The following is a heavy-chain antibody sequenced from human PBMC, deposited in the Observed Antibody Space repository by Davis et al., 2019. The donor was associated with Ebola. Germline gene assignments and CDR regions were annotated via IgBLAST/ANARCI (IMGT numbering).Heavy chain of an antibody. CDR2: IYYSGST. J-gene: IGHJ2*01. CDR3: ARGGRGGYFDL. D-gene: IGHD3-10*01. V-gene: IGHV4-30-4*01. CDR1: GGSISSGDYY. Sequence: PSETLSLTCTVSGGSISSGDYYWSWIRQPPGKGLEWIGYIYYSGSTYYNPSLKSRVTISVDTSKNQFSLKLSSVTAADTAVYYCARGGRGGYFDLWGRGTLVTVSS.